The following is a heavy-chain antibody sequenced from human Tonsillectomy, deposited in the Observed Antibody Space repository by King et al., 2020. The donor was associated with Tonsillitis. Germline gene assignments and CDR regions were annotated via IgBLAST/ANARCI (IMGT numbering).Heavy chain of an antibody. CDR1: GITFSDYW. J-gene: IGHJ4*02. CDR3: VAGLGYLPDY. V-gene: IGHV3-7*02. CDR2: IRQDGSEK. Sequence: DVQLVESGGGLVQPGGSLRLSCAASGITFSDYWMNWVRQAPGKGLEWLAIIRQDGSEKYYVDSVKDRFTISRDNDQNSVFLQMSSLRVDDTAVYFCVAGLGYLPDYWGQGPLVTVSS. D-gene: IGHD3-9*01.